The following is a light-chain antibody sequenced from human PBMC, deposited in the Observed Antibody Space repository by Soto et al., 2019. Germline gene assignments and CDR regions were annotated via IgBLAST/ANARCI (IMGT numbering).Light chain of an antibody. J-gene: IGLJ1*01. Sequence: QSALTQPASVSGSPGQSITISCTGTSSDIGTYNLVSWYQQHPGKAHKLMIYEVNKRPSGVSDRFSGSKSGNTASLTISGLQAEDEADYYCCSYAGSRTLDVFGTGTKLTVL. CDR2: EVN. V-gene: IGLV2-23*02. CDR1: SSDIGTYNL. CDR3: CSYAGSRTLDV.